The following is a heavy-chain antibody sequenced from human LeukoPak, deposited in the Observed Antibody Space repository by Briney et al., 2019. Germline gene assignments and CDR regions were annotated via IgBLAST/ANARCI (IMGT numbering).Heavy chain of an antibody. V-gene: IGHV4-34*01. CDR2: INHSGST. CDR3: ARVVSGSYRLDY. Sequence: SETLSLTCAVYGGPFSGYYWSWIRQPPGKGLEWIGEINHSGSTNYNPSLKSRVTISVDTSKNQFSLKLSSVTAADTAVYYCARVVSGSYRLDYWGQGTLVTVSS. J-gene: IGHJ4*02. D-gene: IGHD1-26*01. CDR1: GGPFSGYY.